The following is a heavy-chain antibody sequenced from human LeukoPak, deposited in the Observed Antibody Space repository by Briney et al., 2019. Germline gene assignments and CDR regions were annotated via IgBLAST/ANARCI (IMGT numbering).Heavy chain of an antibody. CDR2: ISGSSGGT. V-gene: IGHV3-23*01. CDR1: GFTFSSYG. D-gene: IGHD2-15*01. CDR3: ARELPFDY. J-gene: IGHJ4*02. Sequence: PGGSLRLSCAASGFTFSSYGMSWVRQAPGKGLEWVSSISGSSGGTYYADSVKGRFTISRDNSKDTLYLQMNSLRAEDTAVYYCARELPFDYWGQGTLVTVSS.